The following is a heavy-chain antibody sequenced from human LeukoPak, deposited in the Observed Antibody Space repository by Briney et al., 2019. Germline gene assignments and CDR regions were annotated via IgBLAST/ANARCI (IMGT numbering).Heavy chain of an antibody. CDR2: IIPIFGTA. CDR1: GGTFSSYA. D-gene: IGHD3-10*01. J-gene: IGHJ3*02. V-gene: IGHV1-69*01. Sequence: SVKVSCKASGGTFSSYAISWVRQAPGQGLEWMGGIIPIFGTANYAQKFQGRVTITADESTSTAYMELSSLRSEDTAVYYCARAHYGIDAFDIWGQGTMVTVSS. CDR3: ARAHYGIDAFDI.